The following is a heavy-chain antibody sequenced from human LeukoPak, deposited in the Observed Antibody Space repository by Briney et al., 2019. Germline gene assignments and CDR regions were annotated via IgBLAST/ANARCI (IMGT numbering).Heavy chain of an antibody. Sequence: SETLPLTCAVSGGSISSGGYSWSWIRQPPGKGLEWIGYIYHSGSTYYNPSLKSRVTISVDRSKNQFSLKLSSVTAADTAVYYCARQSLGYCSGGSCYSGPYYFDYWGQGTLVTVSS. D-gene: IGHD2-15*01. CDR3: ARQSLGYCSGGSCYSGPYYFDY. CDR1: GGSISSGGYS. V-gene: IGHV4-30-2*01. CDR2: IYHSGST. J-gene: IGHJ4*02.